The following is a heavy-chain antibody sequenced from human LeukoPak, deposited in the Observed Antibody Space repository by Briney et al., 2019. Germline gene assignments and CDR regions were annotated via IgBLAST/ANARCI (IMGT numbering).Heavy chain of an antibody. J-gene: IGHJ3*02. CDR3: ARGYSNYGYVFDI. V-gene: IGHV3-21*01. CDR2: ITSSSSYI. D-gene: IGHD4-11*01. CDR1: GFTFSTYN. Sequence: GGSLRLSCAASGFTFSTYNMNWVRHAPGKGLEWISSITSSSSYIYYADSVKGRFTISRDNAKNSLYLQMNSLRVEDAAVYYCARGYSNYGYVFDIWGQGTMVSVSS.